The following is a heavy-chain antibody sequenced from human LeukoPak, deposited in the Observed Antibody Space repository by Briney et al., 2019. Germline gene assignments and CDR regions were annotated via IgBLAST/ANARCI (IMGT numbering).Heavy chain of an antibody. V-gene: IGHV3-33*01. CDR2: IWYDGSNK. CDR1: GFTFSSYG. Sequence: PGGSLRLSCAASGFTFSSYGMHWVRQAPGKGLEWVAVIWYDGSNKYYADSVKGRFTISRDNSKNTLYLQMNSLRAEDTAVYYCARELSIAAPGFRDYYYGMDVWGQGTTVTVSS. J-gene: IGHJ6*02. D-gene: IGHD6-13*01. CDR3: ARELSIAAPGFRDYYYGMDV.